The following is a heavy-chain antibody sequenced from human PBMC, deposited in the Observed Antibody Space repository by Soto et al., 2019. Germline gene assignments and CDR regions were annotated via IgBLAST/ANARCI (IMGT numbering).Heavy chain of an antibody. D-gene: IGHD3-3*01. J-gene: IGHJ6*03. V-gene: IGHV3-21*01. Sequence: GGSLRLSCAASGFTFSSYSMNWVRQAPGKGLEWVSSISSSSSYIYYADSVKGRFTISRDNAKNSLYLEMNSLRAEDTAVYYCARSQYYDFWSGYYPNRPLYYYMDVWGKGTTVTVSS. CDR1: GFTFSSYS. CDR2: ISSSSSYI. CDR3: ARSQYYDFWSGYYPNRPLYYYMDV.